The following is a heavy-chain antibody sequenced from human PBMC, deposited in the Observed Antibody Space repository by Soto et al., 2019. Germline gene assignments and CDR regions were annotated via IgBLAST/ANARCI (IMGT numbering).Heavy chain of an antibody. D-gene: IGHD3-10*01. V-gene: IGHV6-1*01. CDR3: ARDQIYGSGSYYKTYYYYHGMDV. J-gene: IGHJ6*02. CDR2: AYYRSKWYN. CDR1: GDSVSSNSAA. Sequence: PSQTLSLTCAISGDSVSSNSAAWNWIRQSPSRGLEWLGRAYYRSKWYNDYAVSVKSRITINPETSKNQFSLQLNSVTPEDTAVYYCARDQIYGSGSYYKTYYYYHGMDVWGQGTTVTVSS.